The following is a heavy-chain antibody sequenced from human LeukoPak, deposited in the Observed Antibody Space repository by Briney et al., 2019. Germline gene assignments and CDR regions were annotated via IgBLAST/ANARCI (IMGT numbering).Heavy chain of an antibody. Sequence: SETLSLTCTVSGGSISSGSYYWSRIRQHPGKGLEWIGYIYYSGSTYYNPSLKSRVTISVDTSKNQFSLKLSSVTAADTAVYYCARAGEGLLLWFGELSAYYYYGMDVWGQGTTVTVSS. D-gene: IGHD3-10*01. CDR1: GGSISSGSYY. J-gene: IGHJ6*02. V-gene: IGHV4-61*01. CDR2: IYYSGST. CDR3: ARAGEGLLLWFGELSAYYYYGMDV.